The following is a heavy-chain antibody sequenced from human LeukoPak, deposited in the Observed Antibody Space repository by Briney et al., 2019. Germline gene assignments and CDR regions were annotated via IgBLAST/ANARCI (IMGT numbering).Heavy chain of an antibody. D-gene: IGHD6-13*01. CDR3: TRRIAAAGTPLRDY. Sequence: GGSLRLSCAASGFTFSNAWMSWARQAPGKGLEWVGRIKSKTDGGTTDYAAPVKGRFTISRDDSKNTLYLQMNSLKTEDTAVYYCTRRIAAAGTPLRDYWGQGTLVTVSS. J-gene: IGHJ4*02. CDR2: IKSKTDGGTT. V-gene: IGHV3-15*01. CDR1: GFTFSNAW.